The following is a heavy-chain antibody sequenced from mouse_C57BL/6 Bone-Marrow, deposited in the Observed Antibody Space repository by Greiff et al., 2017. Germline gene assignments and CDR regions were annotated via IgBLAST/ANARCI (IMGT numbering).Heavy chain of an antibody. Sequence: VQLQQSGAELARPGASVQLSCKASGYTFTSYGISWVKQRTGQGLEWIGEIYPRSGNTYYNEKFKGKATLTADKSSSTAYMELRSLTSEDSAVYFCARGRITTVVAPFAYWGQGTLVTVSA. D-gene: IGHD1-1*01. V-gene: IGHV1-81*01. CDR3: ARGRITTVVAPFAY. J-gene: IGHJ3*01. CDR1: GYTFTSYG. CDR2: IYPRSGNT.